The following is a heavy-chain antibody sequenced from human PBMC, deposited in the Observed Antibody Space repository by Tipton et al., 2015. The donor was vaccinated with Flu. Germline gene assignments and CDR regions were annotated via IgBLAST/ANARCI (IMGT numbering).Heavy chain of an antibody. CDR1: SASIRSTNYF. CDR3: ARLSYYDVDLKNFYFED. D-gene: IGHD3-10*02. J-gene: IGHJ6*03. CDR2: IYPSGTT. V-gene: IGHV4-39*01. Sequence: TLSLTCTVSSASIRSTNYFCAWIRQPPGKRLELIGSIYPSGTTYYNPSLKSRVTISVDTSKSQFSLMLRSVTAADTAVYYCARLSYYDVDLKNFYFEDWGKGTTVTVS.